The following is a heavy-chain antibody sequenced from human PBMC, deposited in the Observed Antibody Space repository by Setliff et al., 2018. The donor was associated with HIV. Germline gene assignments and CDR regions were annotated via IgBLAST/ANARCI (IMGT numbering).Heavy chain of an antibody. CDR3: ARSIVPVASGYYYFEY. J-gene: IGHJ4*02. V-gene: IGHV4-34*01. D-gene: IGHD3-3*01. CDR1: GGSFSGYY. Sequence: SETLSLTCAVYGGSFSGYYWNWIRQPPGKGLEWIGDINHSGSTNYNPSLKSRVTISVDTSKNQFSLRLSSVAAGDTAVYYCARSIVPVASGYYYFEYWGQGTLVTVSS. CDR2: INHSGST.